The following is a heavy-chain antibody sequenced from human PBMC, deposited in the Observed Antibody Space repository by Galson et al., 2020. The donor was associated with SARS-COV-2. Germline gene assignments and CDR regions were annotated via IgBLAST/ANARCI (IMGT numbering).Heavy chain of an antibody. V-gene: IGHV3-30*03. CDR3: AAGIVVVPSARYGMDV. J-gene: IGHJ6*02. CDR2: ISYDGSEK. D-gene: IGHD2-2*01. Sequence: TGGSLRLSCAASGFTFSWYGIHWVRQAPGKGLEWVAAISYDGSEKHYADSVKGRFTISRDNSKNMLYLQMNSLRPEDTAVFYCAAGIVVVPSARYGMDVWGQGTTVTVSS. CDR1: GFTFSWYG.